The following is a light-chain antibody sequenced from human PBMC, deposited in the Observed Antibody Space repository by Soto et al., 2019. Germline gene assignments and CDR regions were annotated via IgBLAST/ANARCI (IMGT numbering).Light chain of an antibody. Sequence: QSALTQPASVSGSPGQSITISCTGTSSDVGGYNYVSWYQHHPGKAPKLMIYDVSNRPSGVPNRFSGSKSGNTASLTISGLQPEDEADYYCSSYTTSNTRQIVFGTGTKATVL. CDR1: SSDVGGYNY. J-gene: IGLJ1*01. CDR3: SSYTTSNTRQIV. V-gene: IGLV2-14*03. CDR2: DVS.